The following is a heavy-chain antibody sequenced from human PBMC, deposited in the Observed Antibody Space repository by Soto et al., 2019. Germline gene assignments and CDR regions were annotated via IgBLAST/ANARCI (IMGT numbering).Heavy chain of an antibody. D-gene: IGHD3-9*01. J-gene: IGHJ5*02. CDR2: IYYSGST. CDR1: GGSISSSSYY. CDR3: ATHRSDYDILTVFSKNNWFDP. V-gene: IGHV4-39*01. Sequence: QLQLQESGPGLVKPSETLSLTCTVSGGSISSSSYYWGWIRQPPGKGLEWIGSIYYSGSTYYNPSIKSRVTISVDTSKNEVSLKLSPVTVADTAVYYCATHRSDYDILTVFSKNNWFDPWGQGTLVTVSS.